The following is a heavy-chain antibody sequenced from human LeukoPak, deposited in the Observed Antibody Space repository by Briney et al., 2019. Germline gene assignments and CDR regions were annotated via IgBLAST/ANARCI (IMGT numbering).Heavy chain of an antibody. CDR3: ARDGRGGRENWFDP. V-gene: IGHV1-69*06. CDR2: ILPIFGTT. D-gene: IGHD2-15*01. Sequence: SVKVSCKASGGTFSNYAFSWVRQAPGQGLEWMGRILPIFGTTNYAQNFRGRVTITADKYTSTVYMELRSLRSEDTAVYYCARDGRGGRENWFDPWGQGTLVTVSS. J-gene: IGHJ5*02. CDR1: GGTFSNYA.